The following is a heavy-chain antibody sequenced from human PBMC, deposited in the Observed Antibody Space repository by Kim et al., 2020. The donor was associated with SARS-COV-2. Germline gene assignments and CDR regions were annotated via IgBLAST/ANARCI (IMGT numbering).Heavy chain of an antibody. CDR1: GFTFSSYA. V-gene: IGHV3-23*01. CDR2: ISGSGGST. CDR3: AIIAAAGNGGGY. Sequence: GGSLRLSCAASGFTFSSYAMSWVRQAPGKGLEWVSAISGSGGSTYYADSEKGRFTISRDNSKNTLYLQMNSLRAEDTAVYYCAIIAAAGNGGGYWGQGTLVTVSS. J-gene: IGHJ4*02. D-gene: IGHD6-13*01.